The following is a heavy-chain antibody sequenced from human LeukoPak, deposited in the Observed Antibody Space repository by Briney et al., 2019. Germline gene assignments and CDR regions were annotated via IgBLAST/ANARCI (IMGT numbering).Heavy chain of an antibody. CDR1: SGSISSYY. Sequence: SETLSLTCTVSSGSISSYYWSWIRQPPGKGLEWIGYIYYSGSTNYNPSLKSRVTISVDTSKNQFSLKLSSVTAADTAVYYCARGRYSSSFLFDPWGQGTLVTVSS. V-gene: IGHV4-59*01. J-gene: IGHJ5*02. CDR3: ARGRYSSSFLFDP. CDR2: IYYSGST. D-gene: IGHD6-13*01.